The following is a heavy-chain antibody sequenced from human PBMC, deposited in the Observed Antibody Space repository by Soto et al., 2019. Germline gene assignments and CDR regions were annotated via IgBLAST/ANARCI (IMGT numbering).Heavy chain of an antibody. V-gene: IGHV3-15*07. CDR1: SVSNAW. Sequence: SVSNAWMNWVRQAPGKGLEWVGRIKSKTDGGTTDYAAPVKGRFTISRDDSKNALYLQMNSLKTEDTAVYYCTFYGDLAGYWGQGTLVTVSS. D-gene: IGHD4-17*01. J-gene: IGHJ4*02. CDR2: IKSKTDGGTT. CDR3: TFYGDLAGY.